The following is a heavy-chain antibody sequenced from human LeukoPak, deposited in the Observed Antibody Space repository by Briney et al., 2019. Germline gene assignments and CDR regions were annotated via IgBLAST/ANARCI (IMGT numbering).Heavy chain of an antibody. D-gene: IGHD1-26*01. CDR2: ISSSSSTI. CDR1: GFTFDDYD. Sequence: GGSLRLSCAASGFTFDDYDMNWVRQAPGKGLEWVSYISSSSSTIYYADSVKGRFTISRDNAKNSLYLQMNSLRAEDTAVYYCASIGTGGSSSYYYMDVWGKGTTVTVSS. J-gene: IGHJ6*03. CDR3: ASIGTGGSSSYYYMDV. V-gene: IGHV3-48*01.